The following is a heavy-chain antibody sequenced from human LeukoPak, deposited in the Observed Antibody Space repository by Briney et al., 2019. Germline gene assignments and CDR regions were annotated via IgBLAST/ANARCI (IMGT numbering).Heavy chain of an antibody. V-gene: IGHV3-23*01. CDR1: GFTFSSYA. D-gene: IGHD5-12*01. Sequence: PRGSLRLSCAASGFTFSSYAMSWVRQAPGKGLEWVSTISGIGDSTYYADSVKGPFTISSDNSKNTLYLQMNSLRAEDAAVYYCAKDIVATIWETYFDYWGQGTLVTVSS. J-gene: IGHJ4*02. CDR3: AKDIVATIWETYFDY. CDR2: ISGIGDST.